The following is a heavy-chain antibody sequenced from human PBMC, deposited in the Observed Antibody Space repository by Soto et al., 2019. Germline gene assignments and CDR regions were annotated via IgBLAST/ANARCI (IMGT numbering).Heavy chain of an antibody. CDR3: ASGISPAAGSRMDV. CDR2: IIVIFVTV. D-gene: IGHD6-13*01. CDR1: GGTFATYA. J-gene: IGHJ6*02. V-gene: IGHV1-69*06. Sequence: QVQLVQSGAEVKEPGSSVKVSCKASGGTFATYAINWVRQAPDQGLEWMGGIIVIFVTVQYAQKFQGRVTITANTSTSRAYMELISLGSEDTAVYYCASGISPAAGSRMDVWGQGTLVTVSS.